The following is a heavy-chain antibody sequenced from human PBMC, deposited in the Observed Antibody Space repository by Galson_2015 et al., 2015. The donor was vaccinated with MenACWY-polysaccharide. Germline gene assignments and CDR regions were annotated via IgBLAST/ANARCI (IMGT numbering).Heavy chain of an antibody. CDR3: SLVLDD. V-gene: IGHV3-7*01. CDR1: GFTFGHYW. J-gene: IGHJ4*02. Sequence: SLRLSCAASGFTFGHYWMDWVRQAPGKGLEWVANINQDGSERNYVDSVKGRFTISRDNAKQIVFLQMNSLRVEDTAVYFCSLVLDDWGRGPLVTVSS. CDR2: INQDGSER.